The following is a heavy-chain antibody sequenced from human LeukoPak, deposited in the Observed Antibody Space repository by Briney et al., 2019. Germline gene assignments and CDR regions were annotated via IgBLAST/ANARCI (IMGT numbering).Heavy chain of an antibody. D-gene: IGHD1-1*01. V-gene: IGHV3-20*04. CDR1: GFPFDDYG. CDR2: LNWNGGST. CDR3: ARGNAHAFDI. J-gene: IGHJ3*02. Sequence: GGSLRLSCAASGFPFDDYGMSWVRRLPGKGLEWVSGLNWNGGSTTYADSVKGRFTISRDNAENTLYLQMNSLRAEDTAVYFCARGNAHAFDIWGQGTMVTVSS.